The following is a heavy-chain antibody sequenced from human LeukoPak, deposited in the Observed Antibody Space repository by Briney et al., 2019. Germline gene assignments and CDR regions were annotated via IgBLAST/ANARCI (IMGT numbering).Heavy chain of an antibody. V-gene: IGHV4-34*01. D-gene: IGHD2-2*01. CDR1: GGSFSGYY. CDR2: INHSGST. Sequence: PSETLSLTCAVYGGSFSGYYWSWIRQPPGKGLEWIGEINHSGSTNYNPSLKSRVTISVDTSKNQFSLKLSSVTAADTAVYYYARDPRYCSSTSCSRRGYWGQGTLVTVSS. CDR3: ARDPRYCSSTSCSRRGY. J-gene: IGHJ4*02.